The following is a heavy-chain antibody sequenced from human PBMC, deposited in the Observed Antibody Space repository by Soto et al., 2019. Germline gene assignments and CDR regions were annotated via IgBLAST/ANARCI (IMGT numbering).Heavy chain of an antibody. J-gene: IGHJ6*03. CDR2: MNPNSGNT. D-gene: IGHD2-15*01. CDR1: GYTFTSYD. Sequence: ASVKVSCKASGYTFTSYDINWVRQATGQGLEWMGWMNPNSGNTGYAQKFQGRVTMTRNTSISTAYMELSSLRSEDTAVYYCARGASTVGIYYSYFYMDVWGKGTTVTVSS. V-gene: IGHV1-8*01. CDR3: ARGASTVGIYYSYFYMDV.